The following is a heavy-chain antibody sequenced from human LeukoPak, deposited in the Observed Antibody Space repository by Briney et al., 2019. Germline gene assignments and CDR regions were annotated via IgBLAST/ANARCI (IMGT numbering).Heavy chain of an antibody. D-gene: IGHD6-19*01. CDR1: GFTFDDYA. CDR3: AKDIRRESSGPVDY. V-gene: IGHV3-9*01. Sequence: GGSLRLSCAASGFTFDDYAMHWVRQAPGKGLEWVSGISWNSGSIGYADSVKGRFTISRDNAKNSLYLQMNSLRAEDTALYYCAKDIRRESSGPVDYWGQGTLVTVPS. CDR2: ISWNSGSI. J-gene: IGHJ4*02.